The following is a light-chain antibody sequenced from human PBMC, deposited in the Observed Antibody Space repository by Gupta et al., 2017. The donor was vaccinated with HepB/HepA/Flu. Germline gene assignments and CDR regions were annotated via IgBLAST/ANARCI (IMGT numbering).Light chain of an antibody. J-gene: IGKJ4*01. CDR1: QDISNY. Sequence: DIQMTQSPSSLSASVGDRVTITCQASQDISNYLNWYQQKPGKAPKLLIYDASNLETGVPSRFSGSGSGTDFTFTISSLQPEDIATYYCQQDYTLPPTFGGGTKVEIK. CDR3: QQDYTLPPT. V-gene: IGKV1-33*01. CDR2: DAS.